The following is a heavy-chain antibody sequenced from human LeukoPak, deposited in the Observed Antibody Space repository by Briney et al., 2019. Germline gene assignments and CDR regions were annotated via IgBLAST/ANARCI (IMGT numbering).Heavy chain of an antibody. J-gene: IGHJ4*02. V-gene: IGHV3-23*01. CDR3: AKAGGGLVSPFDY. CDR2: ISGSGGNT. CDR1: GFTFNSYA. Sequence: GGSLRLSCAASGFTFNSYAMSWVRQAPGKGLEWVSGISGSGGNTYYADSVKGRFTISRDNSKNTLYLQMNSLRAEDTAVYYCAKAGGGLVSPFDYWGQGTLVTVSS. D-gene: IGHD6-19*01.